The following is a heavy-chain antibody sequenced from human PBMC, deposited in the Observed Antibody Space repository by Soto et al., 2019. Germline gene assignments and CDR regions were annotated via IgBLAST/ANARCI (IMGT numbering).Heavy chain of an antibody. V-gene: IGHV3-48*03. CDR1: GFGFSNYE. J-gene: IGHJ4*02. D-gene: IGHD2-2*02. CDR2: ITSSGGAT. Sequence: EVQLVESGGGLVQPAGSLRLSCAASGFGFSNYEMNWVRQAPGMGLECVSYITSSGGATMYADSVKGRFTISRDNDKDSLYLQMNSLRVEDTDVYYCARGDCKTSCYIGFWGQGALVTVSS. CDR3: ARGDCKTSCYIGF.